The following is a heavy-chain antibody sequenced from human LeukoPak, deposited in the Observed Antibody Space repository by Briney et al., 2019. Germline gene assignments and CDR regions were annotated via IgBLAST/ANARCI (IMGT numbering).Heavy chain of an antibody. J-gene: IGHJ4*02. V-gene: IGHV4-59*12. D-gene: IGHD3-10*01. CDR3: ARVPLWFGIYYFDY. Sequence: TSETLSLTCTVSGGSISSYYWSWIRQPPGKGLEWIGSIYYSGSTYYNPSLKSRVTISVDTSKNQFSLKLSSVTAADTAVYYCARVPLWFGIYYFDYWGQGTLVTVSS. CDR2: IYYSGST. CDR1: GGSISSYY.